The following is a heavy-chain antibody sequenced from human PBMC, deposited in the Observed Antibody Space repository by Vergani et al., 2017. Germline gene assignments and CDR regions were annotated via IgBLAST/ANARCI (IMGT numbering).Heavy chain of an antibody. D-gene: IGHD2-15*01. V-gene: IGHV1-2*02. CDR2: INPNSGGT. Sequence: QVQLVQSGAEVKKPGTSVKVSCKASGFTFTSSAVHWVRQAPGQGLEWMGWINPNSGGTNYAQKFQGRVTMTRDTSISTAYMELSRLRSDDTAVYYCARGVDTVDYWGQGTLVTVSS. CDR3: ARGVDTVDY. J-gene: IGHJ4*02. CDR1: GFTFTSSA.